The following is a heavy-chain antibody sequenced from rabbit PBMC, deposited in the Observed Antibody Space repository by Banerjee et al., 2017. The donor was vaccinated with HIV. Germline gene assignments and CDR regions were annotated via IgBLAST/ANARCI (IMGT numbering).Heavy chain of an antibody. V-gene: IGHV1S45*01. D-gene: IGHD6-1*01. CDR2: IAISSGST. CDR3: ARTGGAGYAYAALDP. Sequence: QEQLKESGGGLVQPEGSLTLTCKASGFTLSSDWMCWVRQAPGKGLEWIACIAISSGSTDYANWAKGRFTISKTSSTTVTLQMTSLTAADTATYFCARTGGAGYAYAALDPWGQGTLVTVS. J-gene: IGHJ2*01. CDR1: GFTLSSDW.